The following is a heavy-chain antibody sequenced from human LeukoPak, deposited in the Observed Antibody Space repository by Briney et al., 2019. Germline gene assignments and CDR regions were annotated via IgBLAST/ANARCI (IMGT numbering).Heavy chain of an antibody. CDR3: ARGWTGGDYPWPH. J-gene: IGHJ1*01. D-gene: IGHD4-17*01. CDR2: IYTSGST. Sequence: SETLSLTCTVSGGSISSGSYYWNWIRQPAGKGLEWIGRIYTSGSTNYNPSLKSRVTISVDTSKNQYSLKLSSVTAADTAVYYCARGWTGGDYPWPHWGQGTLVTVSS. CDR1: GGSISSGSYY. V-gene: IGHV4-61*02.